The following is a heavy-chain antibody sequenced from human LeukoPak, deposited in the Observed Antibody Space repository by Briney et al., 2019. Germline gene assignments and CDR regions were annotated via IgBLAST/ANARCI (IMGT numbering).Heavy chain of an antibody. CDR3: ASGRQLGY. J-gene: IGHJ4*02. Sequence: GGSLSLSCAGSGCTFSNYWMSWVRQAPGKGLEWVANIKEDGSEKYYVDSVKGRFTISRDNARNSLYLQMNSLRAEDTAVYYCASGRQLGYWGQGTLVTVSS. CDR1: GCTFSNYW. V-gene: IGHV3-7*01. CDR2: IKEDGSEK. D-gene: IGHD6-13*01.